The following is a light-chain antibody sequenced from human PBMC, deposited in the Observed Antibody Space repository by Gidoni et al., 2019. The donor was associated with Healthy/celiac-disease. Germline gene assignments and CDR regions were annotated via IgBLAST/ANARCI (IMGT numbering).Light chain of an antibody. CDR1: SSDVGGYNY. Sequence: QSALTQPASVSGSPGPSITISCTGTSSDVGGYNYVPWYQQHPGKAPKLMIYEVSNRPSGVSNRFSGSKSGNTASLTISGLQAEDEADYYCSSYTSSSNWVFGGGTKLTVL. CDR3: SSYTSSSNWV. J-gene: IGLJ3*02. CDR2: EVS. V-gene: IGLV2-14*01.